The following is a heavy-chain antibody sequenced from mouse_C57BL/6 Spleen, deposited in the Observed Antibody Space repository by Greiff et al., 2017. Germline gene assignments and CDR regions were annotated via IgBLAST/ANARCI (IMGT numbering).Heavy chain of an antibody. J-gene: IGHJ4*01. D-gene: IGHD1-3*01. CDR2: ISRGSSTI. CDR1: GFTFSDYG. CDR3: ARLSGSYAMDY. Sequence: EVKLVESGGGLVKPGGSLKLSCAASGFTFSDYGMHWVRQAPEKGLEWVAYISRGSSTIYYADTVKGRFTISRDNAKNTLFLQMTSLRSEDTAMYYCARLSGSYAMDYWGQGTSVTVSS. V-gene: IGHV5-17*01.